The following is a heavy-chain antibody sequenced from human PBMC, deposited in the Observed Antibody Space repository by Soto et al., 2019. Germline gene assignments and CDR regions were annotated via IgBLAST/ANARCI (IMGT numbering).Heavy chain of an antibody. CDR3: ARYGDYGPLNNWFDP. D-gene: IGHD4-17*01. J-gene: IGHJ5*02. Sequence: SETLSLTCTVSGGSISSSSYYWGWIRQPPGKGIEWIGSIYYSGSTYYNPSLKSRVTISVDTSKNQFSLKLSSVTAADTAVYYCARYGDYGPLNNWFDPWGQGTLVTVSS. CDR2: IYYSGST. V-gene: IGHV4-39*01. CDR1: GGSISSSSYY.